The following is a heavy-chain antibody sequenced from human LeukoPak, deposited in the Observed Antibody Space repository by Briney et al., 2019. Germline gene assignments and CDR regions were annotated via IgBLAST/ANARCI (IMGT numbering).Heavy chain of an antibody. Sequence: ASVKVSCKASGGTFSSYAVSWVRQAPGQGLEWMGGIIPIFGTANYAQKFQGRVTITADESTSTAYMELSSLRSEDTAVYYCARVLGGKLNYWGQGTLVTVSS. CDR2: IIPIFGTA. CDR3: ARVLGGKLNY. V-gene: IGHV1-69*13. J-gene: IGHJ4*02. D-gene: IGHD1-26*01. CDR1: GGTFSSYA.